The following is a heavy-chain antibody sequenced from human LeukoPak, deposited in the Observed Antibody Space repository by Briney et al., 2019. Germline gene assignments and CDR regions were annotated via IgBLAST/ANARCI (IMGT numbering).Heavy chain of an antibody. Sequence: TGGSLRLSCAASGFTFSSYGMSWVRQAPGKGLEWVSYIGSSGGTIYYADSLKGRFTISRDNAKNSLYLQMNSLRAEDTAVYYCARFARYYDILTGSFDYWGQGTLVTVSS. CDR1: GFTFSSYG. CDR2: IGSSGGTI. CDR3: ARFARYYDILTGSFDY. V-gene: IGHV3-48*04. D-gene: IGHD3-9*01. J-gene: IGHJ4*02.